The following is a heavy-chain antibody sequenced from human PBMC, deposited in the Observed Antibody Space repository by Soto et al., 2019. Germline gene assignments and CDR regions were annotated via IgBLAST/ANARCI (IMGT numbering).Heavy chain of an antibody. J-gene: IGHJ3*02. CDR2: IYYSGNT. CDR1: GGSITTGGRY. V-gene: IGHV4-31*02. D-gene: IGHD1-1*01. Sequence: QVRLQEWGPGLVKPSQTLSLKCSVSGGSITTGGRYWSWIRQLPGKGLEWIGDIYYSGNTYSNASLKSRVNISVEAAKYLFSLKLSYVTAADTGVYYCAKAIVFTGGDGFDIWGQGRLVTVSS. CDR3: AKAIVFTGGDGFDI.